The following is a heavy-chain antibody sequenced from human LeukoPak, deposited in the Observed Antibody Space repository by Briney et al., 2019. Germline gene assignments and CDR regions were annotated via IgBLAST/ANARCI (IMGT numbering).Heavy chain of an antibody. J-gene: IGHJ4*02. Sequence: GGSLRLSCAASGFTFSSYGMHWVRQAPGKGLEWVAFIRYDGSNKYYADSVKGRFTISRDNSKNTLYLQMNSLRAEDTAVYYCAKKDPYYDSSGYRNTMPQFFDYWGQGNLDTVAS. D-gene: IGHD3-22*01. CDR3: AKKDPYYDSSGYRNTMPQFFDY. CDR1: GFTFSSYG. V-gene: IGHV3-30*02. CDR2: IRYDGSNK.